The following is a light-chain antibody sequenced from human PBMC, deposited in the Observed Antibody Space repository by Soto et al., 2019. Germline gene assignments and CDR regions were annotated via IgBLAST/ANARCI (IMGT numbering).Light chain of an antibody. CDR2: GAS. CDR3: QHYAGGSRIT. V-gene: IGKV3-20*01. J-gene: IGKJ5*01. Sequence: VLTQSPGTLSLSPGERATLSCRASQSVSSNLAWYQQKPGQAPRLLISGASSRATGIPDRFSGSGFGTDFTLTISRLEPEDFALYYCQHYAGGSRITFGQGTRLEIK. CDR1: QSVSSN.